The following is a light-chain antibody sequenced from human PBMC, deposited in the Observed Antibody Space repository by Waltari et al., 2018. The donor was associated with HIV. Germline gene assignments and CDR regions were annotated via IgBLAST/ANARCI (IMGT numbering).Light chain of an antibody. J-gene: IGLJ2*01. Sequence: QSVLAQPPSASGTPGQRVTISCSGTTSTIGTNSVNWYPQLPGTAPTLLIFSDNHRPSCVPDRFSGSKSGTSASLAISGLQSEDEGDYYCAAWDDSLAEPYVLFGGGTRLTVL. CDR1: TSTIGTNS. CDR2: SDN. CDR3: AAWDDSLAEPYVL. V-gene: IGLV1-44*01.